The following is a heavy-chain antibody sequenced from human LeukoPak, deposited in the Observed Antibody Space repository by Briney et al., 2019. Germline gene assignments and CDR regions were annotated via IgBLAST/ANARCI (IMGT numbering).Heavy chain of an antibody. CDR2: ISTYNGDT. V-gene: IGHV1-18*01. Sequence: ASVKVSCKASGYTFIKYGISWVRQAPGQGLEWMGWISTYNGDTNYAQKLQGRVTMTTDTSTSTAYMELRSLRSEDTAVYYCARGSVKIAELIAVAGFDYWGQGTLVTVSS. D-gene: IGHD6-19*01. J-gene: IGHJ4*02. CDR1: GYTFIKYG. CDR3: ARGSVKIAELIAVAGFDY.